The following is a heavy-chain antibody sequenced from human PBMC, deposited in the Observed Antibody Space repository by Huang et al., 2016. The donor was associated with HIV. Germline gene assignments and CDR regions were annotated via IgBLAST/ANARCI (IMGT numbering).Heavy chain of an antibody. D-gene: IGHD1-7*01. V-gene: IGHV3-7*01. CDR3: ATKTAAMDI. J-gene: IGHJ6*02. Sequence: VESGGRLVQPGGSIRLSCVGSTFRFGAYWMSWVRQSPGKGLEWVANIKQDDSEKYYVDSVKGRFNISRDNAKKVLFLEMNNVRVEDTATYYCATKTAAMDIWGQGTTVTVS. CDR1: TFRFGAYW. CDR2: IKQDDSEK.